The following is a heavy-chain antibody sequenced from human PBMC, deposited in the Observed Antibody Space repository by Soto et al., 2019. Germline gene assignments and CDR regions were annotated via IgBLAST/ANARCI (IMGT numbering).Heavy chain of an antibody. D-gene: IGHD3-9*01. V-gene: IGHV4-38-2*01. CDR1: GYSISSGYY. CDR2: IYHSGST. CDR3: ARAPRRYDILTGYYPAYSDY. J-gene: IGHJ4*02. Sequence: PSETLSLTCAVSGYSISSGYYWGWIRQPPGKGLEWIGSIYHSGSTYYNPSLKSRVTISVDTSKNQFSLKLSSVTAADTAVYYCARAPRRYDILTGYYPAYSDYWGQGTLVTVS.